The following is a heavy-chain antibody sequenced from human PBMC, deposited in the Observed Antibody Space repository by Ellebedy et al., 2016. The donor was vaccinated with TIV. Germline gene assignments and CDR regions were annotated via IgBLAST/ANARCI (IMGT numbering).Heavy chain of an antibody. Sequence: GESLKISCAASGFTFSSYAMHWVRQAPGKGLEWVSAISGSGGSTYYADSVKGRFTISRDNSKNTLYLQMNSLRAEDTAVYYCAKDRLPDGLWARYFDYWGQGTLVTVSS. J-gene: IGHJ4*02. CDR3: AKDRLPDGLWARYFDY. D-gene: IGHD5-18*01. CDR2: ISGSGGST. V-gene: IGHV3-23*01. CDR1: GFTFSSYA.